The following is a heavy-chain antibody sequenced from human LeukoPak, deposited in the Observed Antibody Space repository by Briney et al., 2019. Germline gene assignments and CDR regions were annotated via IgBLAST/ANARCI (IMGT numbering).Heavy chain of an antibody. CDR2: ISSSSNYI. CDR1: GFTFRSYS. V-gene: IGHV3-21*01. CDR3: ARDQDLNDY. D-gene: IGHD2-15*01. J-gene: IGHJ4*02. Sequence: GGSLRLSCAASGFTFRSYSMNWVRQAPGEGLEWVSSISSSSNYIYYADSVKGRFIISRDNAKNSLFLQMNSLRTEDTAVYYCARDQDLNDYWGQGTLVTVSS.